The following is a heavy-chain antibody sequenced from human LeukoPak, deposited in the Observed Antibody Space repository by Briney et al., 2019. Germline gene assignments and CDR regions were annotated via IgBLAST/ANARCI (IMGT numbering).Heavy chain of an antibody. V-gene: IGHV1-2*04. CDR3: ARGPNCSSTSCYLFDY. CDR2: INPNSGGT. D-gene: IGHD2-2*01. Sequence: GASVKVSCKASGYTFTGYYMHWVRQAPGQGLEWMGWINPNSGGTNYAQKFQGWDTMTRDTSISTAYMELSRLRSDDTAVYYCARGPNCSSTSCYLFDYWGQGTLVTVSS. J-gene: IGHJ4*02. CDR1: GYTFTGYY.